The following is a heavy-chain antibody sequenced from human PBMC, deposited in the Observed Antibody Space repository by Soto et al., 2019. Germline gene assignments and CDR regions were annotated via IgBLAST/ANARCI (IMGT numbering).Heavy chain of an antibody. D-gene: IGHD3-10*01. CDR1: GYTLTELS. CDR2: FDPEDGET. V-gene: IGHV1-24*01. Sequence: GASVKVSCKVSGYTLTELSMHWVRQAPGKGLEWMGGFDPEDGETIYAQKFQGRVTMTEDTSTDTAYMELSSLRSEDTAVYYCATDLSYYGSGTLDYWGQGTLVTVSS. CDR3: ATDLSYYGSGTLDY. J-gene: IGHJ4*02.